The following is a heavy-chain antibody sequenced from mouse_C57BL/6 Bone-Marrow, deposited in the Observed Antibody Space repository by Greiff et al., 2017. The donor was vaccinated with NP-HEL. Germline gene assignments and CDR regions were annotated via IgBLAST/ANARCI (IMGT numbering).Heavy chain of an antibody. CDR2: INPGSGGT. J-gene: IGHJ2*01. D-gene: IGHD2-10*02. CDR3: ARRYGSYYFDY. CDR1: GYAFTNYL. Sequence: VKLQESGAELVRPGTSVKVSCKASGYAFTNYLIEWVKQRPGQGLEWIGVINPGSGGTNYNEKFKGKATLTADKSSSTAYMQLSSLTSEDSAVYFCARRYGSYYFDYWGQGTTLTVSS. V-gene: IGHV1-54*01.